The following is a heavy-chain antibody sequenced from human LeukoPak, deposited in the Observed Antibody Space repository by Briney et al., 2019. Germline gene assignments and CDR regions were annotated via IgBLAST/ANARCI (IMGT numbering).Heavy chain of an antibody. J-gene: IGHJ6*02. CDR1: GVSISSGDYY. V-gene: IGHV4-30-4*01. CDR2: INYSGST. D-gene: IGHD2-15*01. CDR3: ARDKALRYCSGGSCYANYYYYGMDV. Sequence: PSETLSLTCTVSGVSISSGDYYWSWIRQPPGKGLEWIGYINYSGSTYYNPSLKSRVTISVDTSKNQFSLKLSSVTAADTAVYYCARDKALRYCSGGSCYANYYYYGMDVWGQGTTVTVSS.